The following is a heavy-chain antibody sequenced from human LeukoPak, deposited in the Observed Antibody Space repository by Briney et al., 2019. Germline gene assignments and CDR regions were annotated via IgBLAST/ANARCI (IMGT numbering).Heavy chain of an antibody. V-gene: IGHV1-2*02. CDR3: ARGSYDSSDFEYFHH. CDR1: GYTFSDYY. D-gene: IGHD3-22*01. Sequence: ASVKVSCKASGYTFSDYYIHWVRQAPGQGLEWMGWINPKSGGTKYAQRFQGRVTMTRDTSISTAYMELSRLTSDDTAFYYCARGSYDSSDFEYFHHWGQGALLTVSS. J-gene: IGHJ1*01. CDR2: INPKSGGT.